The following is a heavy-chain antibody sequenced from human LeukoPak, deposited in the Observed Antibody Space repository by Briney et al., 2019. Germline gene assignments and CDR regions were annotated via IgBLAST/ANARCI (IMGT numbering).Heavy chain of an antibody. Sequence: SETLSLTCTVSGGSISSSSYYWGWIRQPPGTGLEWIGSIYYSGSTYYNPSLKSRVTISIDKSKNQFSLKLNSVTAADTAVYYCAREGYYDSSGYYFEGAFDIWGQGTMVTVSS. CDR3: AREGYYDSSGYYFEGAFDI. D-gene: IGHD3-22*01. V-gene: IGHV4-39*07. CDR1: GGSISSSSYY. CDR2: IYYSGST. J-gene: IGHJ3*02.